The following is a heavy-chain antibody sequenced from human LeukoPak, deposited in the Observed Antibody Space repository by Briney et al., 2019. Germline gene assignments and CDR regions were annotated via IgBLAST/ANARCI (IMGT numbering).Heavy chain of an antibody. CDR2: VDPEDGET. Sequence: ASVKVSCKVSGYTLTELSMHWVRQAPGKGLEGMGGVDPEDGETIYAQKFQGRVTMTEDTSTDTAYMELSSLRSEDTAVYYCATGGSGSSPTGFYFDYWGQGTLVTVSS. CDR3: ATGGSGSSPTGFYFDY. CDR1: GYTLTELS. D-gene: IGHD3-10*01. V-gene: IGHV1-24*01. J-gene: IGHJ4*02.